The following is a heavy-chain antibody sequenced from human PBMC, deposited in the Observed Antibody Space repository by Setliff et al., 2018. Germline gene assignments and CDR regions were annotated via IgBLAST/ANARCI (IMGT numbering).Heavy chain of an antibody. Sequence: PGGSLRLSCAASGFTFSIYSMNWVRQAPGKGLEWISYTSSGSNSIYYADSVMGRFTISRDNARNSLYLQMNRLRPEDTAVYYCAKSGGDHCCPLYHHYYMDVWGTGTTVNVSS. D-gene: IGHD2-21*02. V-gene: IGHV3-48*01. CDR1: GFTFSIYS. J-gene: IGHJ6*03. CDR3: AKSGGDHCCPLYHHYYMDV. CDR2: TSSGSNSI.